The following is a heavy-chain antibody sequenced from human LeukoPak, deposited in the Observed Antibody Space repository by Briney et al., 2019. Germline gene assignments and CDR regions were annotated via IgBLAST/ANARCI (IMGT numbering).Heavy chain of an antibody. D-gene: IGHD3-22*01. CDR3: ARKTDSGGQGDY. V-gene: IGHV3-23*01. Sequence: GGSLRLSCAASGFTFSNYGMSWVRQAPAKGLEWVSAISGSGGTTYYADSVKGRFTISRDNSKNTLYLQMNSLRAEDTAVYYCARKTDSGGQGDYWGPGTLVTVSS. CDR2: ISGSGGTT. J-gene: IGHJ4*02. CDR1: GFTFSNYG.